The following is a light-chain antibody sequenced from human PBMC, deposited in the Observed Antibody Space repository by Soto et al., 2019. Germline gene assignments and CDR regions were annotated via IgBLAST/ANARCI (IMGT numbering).Light chain of an antibody. CDR2: EVS. CDR1: SSDVGGYNY. Sequence: QSALTQPASVSGSPGQSITISCTGTSSDVGGYNYVSWYQQHPGKAPKLMIYEVSNRPSGVSNRFSGSKSGNTASLTISGLQAEDEAAYYCSSYTSSSTPWVFGGGPKLTVL. V-gene: IGLV2-14*01. CDR3: SSYTSSSTPWV. J-gene: IGLJ3*02.